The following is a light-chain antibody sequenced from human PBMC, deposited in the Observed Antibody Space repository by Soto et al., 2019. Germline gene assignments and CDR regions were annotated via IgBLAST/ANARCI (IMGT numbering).Light chain of an antibody. V-gene: IGLV2-8*01. CDR1: SSDVGAYDY. CDR2: EIN. Sequence: QSVLTQPPSASGSPGQSVTIPCTVTSSDVGAYDYVSWYQQHPGKAPKLMIYEINKRPSGVPDRFSGSKSGNTASLTVSGLQAEDEADYYCSSFAGSNNFPYVFGTGTKVTVL. CDR3: SSFAGSNNFPYV. J-gene: IGLJ1*01.